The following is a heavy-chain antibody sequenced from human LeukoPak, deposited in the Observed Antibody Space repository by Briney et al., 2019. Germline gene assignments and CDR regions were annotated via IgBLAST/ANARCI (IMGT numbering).Heavy chain of an antibody. CDR2: INTNTGNP. Sequence: ASVKVSCKASGYTFTSYAMNWVRQAPGQGLEWMGWINTNTGNPTYAQGFTGRFVFSLDTSVSTAYLQISSLKAEDTAVYYCARLTREWFGESMTSFFDYWGQGTLVTVSS. CDR3: ARLTREWFGESMTSFFDY. CDR1: GYTFTSYA. J-gene: IGHJ4*02. V-gene: IGHV7-4-1*02. D-gene: IGHD3-10*01.